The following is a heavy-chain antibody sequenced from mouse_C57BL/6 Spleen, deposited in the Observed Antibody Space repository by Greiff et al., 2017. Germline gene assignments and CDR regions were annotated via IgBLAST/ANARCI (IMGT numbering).Heavy chain of an antibody. Sequence: VQLQQPGAELVKPGASVKLSCKASGYTFTSYWMHWVKQRPGQGLEWIGMIHPNSGSTNYNEKFKSKATLTVDKSSSTAYMQLSSLTSEDSAVYYCARSAPYGGYVDVWGTGTTVTVSS. D-gene: IGHD1-1*02. CDR1: GYTFTSYW. CDR3: ARSAPYGGYVDV. J-gene: IGHJ1*03. CDR2: IHPNSGST. V-gene: IGHV1-64*01.